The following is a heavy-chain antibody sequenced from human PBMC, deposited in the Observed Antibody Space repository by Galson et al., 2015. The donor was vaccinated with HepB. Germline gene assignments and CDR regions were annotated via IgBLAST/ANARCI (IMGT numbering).Heavy chain of an antibody. Sequence: SLRLSCAASGFIFSSYGMHWVRQAPGKGLEWVTFIFYDGNTKYYTDSVKGRFTVSRDNSKNTLYLQMNSLRVEDTAVYYCARDFDGYNGIHYFDPRGQGTLVTVSS. D-gene: IGHD5-24*01. CDR3: ARDFDGYNGIHYFDP. CDR2: IFYDGNTK. J-gene: IGHJ5*02. V-gene: IGHV3-33*01. CDR1: GFIFSSYG.